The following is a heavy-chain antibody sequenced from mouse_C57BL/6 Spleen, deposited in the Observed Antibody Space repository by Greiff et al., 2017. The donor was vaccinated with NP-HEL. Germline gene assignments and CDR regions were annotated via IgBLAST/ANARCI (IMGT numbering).Heavy chain of an antibody. D-gene: IGHD2-4*01. CDR3: ARSDDYDPYFDC. CDR2: IYPRSGNT. J-gene: IGHJ2*01. V-gene: IGHV1-81*01. CDR1: GYTFTSYG. Sequence: QVQLQQSGAELARPGASVKLSCKASGYTFTSYGISWVKQRTGQGLEWIVEIYPRSGNTYYNEKFKGKATLTADKSSSTAYMELRSLTSEDSAVYFCARSDDYDPYFDCWGQGTTLTVSS.